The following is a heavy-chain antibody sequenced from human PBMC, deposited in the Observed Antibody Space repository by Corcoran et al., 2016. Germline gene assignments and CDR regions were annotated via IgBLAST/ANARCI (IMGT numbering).Heavy chain of an antibody. D-gene: IGHD3-10*01. V-gene: IGHV1-2*02. Sequence: QVQLVQSGAEVKKPGASVKVSCKASGYSFTGYYMHWVRQAPGQGLELLGWINPSSGGTNYAQKFQGRVTMSRDTSITTAYLELSGLRSDDTAVYYCARVRVGYFGSGSYYALDSWGQGTLVSVSS. CDR3: ARVRVGYFGSGSYYALDS. CDR1: GYSFTGYY. J-gene: IGHJ4*02. CDR2: INPSSGGT.